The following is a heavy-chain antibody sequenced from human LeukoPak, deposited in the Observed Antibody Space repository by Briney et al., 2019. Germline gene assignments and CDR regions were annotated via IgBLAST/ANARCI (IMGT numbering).Heavy chain of an antibody. CDR1: GSTFSSYG. CDR2: IWYDGSYK. Sequence: PGGSLRLSCAASGSTFSSYGMHWVRQAPGKGLEWVAVIWYDGSYKYYADSVKGRFTISRDNSKNTLYLQMNSLRAEDTAVYYCARGDDFWSGYSQSIDYWGQGTLVTVSS. CDR3: ARGDDFWSGYSQSIDY. J-gene: IGHJ4*02. V-gene: IGHV3-33*01. D-gene: IGHD3-3*01.